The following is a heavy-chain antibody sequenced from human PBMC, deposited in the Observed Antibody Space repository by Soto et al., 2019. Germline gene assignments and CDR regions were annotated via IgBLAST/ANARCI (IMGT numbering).Heavy chain of an antibody. J-gene: IGHJ4*02. V-gene: IGHV3-13*01. CDR1: GFTFSNYD. CDR3: ARGRDSGLYYFDY. Sequence: GGSRRLSCSASGFTFSNYDMHWVRQATGKGLEWVSTISTAGNTYSPGSVKGRFTISRENAKNSLYLQMNSLRVDDTAVYYCARGRDSGLYYFDYWGRGTLYPVSP. CDR2: ISTAGNT. D-gene: IGHD2-21*01.